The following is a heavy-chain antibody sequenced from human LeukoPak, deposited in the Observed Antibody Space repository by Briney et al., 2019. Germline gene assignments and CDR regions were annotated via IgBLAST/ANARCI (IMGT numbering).Heavy chain of an antibody. CDR3: ARAVKQWLVRRYYFDY. CDR2: MNPNSGNT. CDR1: GYTFTSYD. J-gene: IGHJ4*02. V-gene: IGHV1-8*01. D-gene: IGHD6-19*01. Sequence: ASVKVSCKASGYTFTSYDINWVRQATGRGLEWMGWMNPNSGNTGYAQKFQGRVTMTRNTSISTAYMELSSLRSEDTAVYYCARAVKQWLVRRYYFDYWGQGTLVTVSS.